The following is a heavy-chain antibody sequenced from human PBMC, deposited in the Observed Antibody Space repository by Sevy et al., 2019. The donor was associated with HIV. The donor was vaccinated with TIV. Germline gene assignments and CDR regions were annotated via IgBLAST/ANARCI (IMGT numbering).Heavy chain of an antibody. CDR1: GGSISSGGYY. CDR3: ARDGRGSGGDY. D-gene: IGHD3-16*01. V-gene: IGHV4-31*03. CDR2: IYYSGST. J-gene: IGHJ4*02. Sequence: SETLSLTCTVSGGSISSGGYYWSWIRQHPGKGLEWIGYIYYSGSTYYNPSLKSRVTISVDTSKNQFSLRLSSVTAADTAVYYCARDGRGSGGDYWGQGTLVTVSS.